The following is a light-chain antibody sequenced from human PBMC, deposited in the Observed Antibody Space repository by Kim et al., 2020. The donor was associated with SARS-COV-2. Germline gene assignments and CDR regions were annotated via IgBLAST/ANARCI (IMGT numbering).Light chain of an antibody. J-gene: IGLJ1*01. V-gene: IGLV2-14*03. CDR2: DVS. CDR3: SSYTSSSTYV. CDR1: SSDVGGYNY. Sequence: QSITISCTRTSSDVGGYNYVSWYQQHPGKAPKLMIYDVSNRPSGVSNRFSGSKSGNTASLTISGLQAEDEADYYCSSYTSSSTYVFGTGTKVTVL.